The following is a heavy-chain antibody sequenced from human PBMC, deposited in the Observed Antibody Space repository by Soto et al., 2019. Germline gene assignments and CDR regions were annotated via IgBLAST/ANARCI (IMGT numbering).Heavy chain of an antibody. CDR2: IWYDGSNK. J-gene: IGHJ4*02. CDR1: GFTFSSYG. CDR3: ARDGGGESVIAYYFDY. V-gene: IGHV3-33*01. D-gene: IGHD3-16*01. Sequence: QVQLVESGGGVVQPGRSLRLSCAASGFTFSSYGMHWVRQAPGKGLEWVAVIWYDGSNKYYADSVKGRFTISRDNSKNTLYLQRNSLRAEDTAVYYCARDGGGESVIAYYFDYWGQGTLVTVSS.